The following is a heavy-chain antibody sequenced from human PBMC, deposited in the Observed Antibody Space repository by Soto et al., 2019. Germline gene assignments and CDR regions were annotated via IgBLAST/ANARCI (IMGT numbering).Heavy chain of an antibody. J-gene: IGHJ4*02. CDR1: GFTFSSYG. Sequence: QVQLVESGGGVVQAGRSLRLSCAASGFTFSSYGMQWVRQAPGKGLEWVALISYDGSNKYYADSVKGRFTISRDNSKNTLYVQMSSLRVEDTAVYYCAKGTEVLDYWGQGTLVTVSS. CDR3: AKGTEVLDY. V-gene: IGHV3-30*18. D-gene: IGHD3-10*01. CDR2: ISYDGSNK.